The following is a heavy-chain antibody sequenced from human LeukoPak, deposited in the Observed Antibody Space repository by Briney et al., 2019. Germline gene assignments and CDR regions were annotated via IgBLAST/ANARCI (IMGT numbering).Heavy chain of an antibody. Sequence: SETLSLTCTVSGGSISSGDYYWSWIRQPPGKGLEWIGEINHSGSTNYNPSLKSRVTISVDTSKNQFSLKLSSVTAADTAVYYCARGNSLGYCSSTSCYILDYWGQGTLVTVSS. V-gene: IGHV4-39*07. CDR1: GGSISSGDYY. J-gene: IGHJ4*02. CDR3: ARGNSLGYCSSTSCYILDY. CDR2: INHSGST. D-gene: IGHD2-2*02.